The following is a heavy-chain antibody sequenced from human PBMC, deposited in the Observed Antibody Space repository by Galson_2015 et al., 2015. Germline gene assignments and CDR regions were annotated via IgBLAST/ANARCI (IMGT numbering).Heavy chain of an antibody. Sequence: SLRLSCAASGFTFSDYYMSWLRQAPGKGLEWVSYISSSGSTIYYADSVKGRFTISRDNAKNSLYLQMNSLRAEDTAVYYCARAGLRNALHPFDYWGQGTLVTVSS. V-gene: IGHV3-11*01. CDR2: ISSSGSTI. CDR3: ARAGLRNALHPFDY. J-gene: IGHJ4*02. CDR1: GFTFSDYY. D-gene: IGHD4-11*01.